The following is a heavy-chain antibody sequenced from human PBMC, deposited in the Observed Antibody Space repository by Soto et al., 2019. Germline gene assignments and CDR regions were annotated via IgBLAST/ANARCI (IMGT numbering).Heavy chain of an antibody. D-gene: IGHD3-10*01. Sequence: PGGSLRLSCAGSGFTFSSYAMTWVRQAPGKGLEWVSTLSDSGGSTYYADSVKGRFTISRDNSKNTLYLQMNSLRAEDTAVYYCAKDQLLWFGASYGMDVWGQGTTVTVSS. J-gene: IGHJ6*02. CDR3: AKDQLLWFGASYGMDV. CDR2: LSDSGGST. V-gene: IGHV3-23*01. CDR1: GFTFSSYA.